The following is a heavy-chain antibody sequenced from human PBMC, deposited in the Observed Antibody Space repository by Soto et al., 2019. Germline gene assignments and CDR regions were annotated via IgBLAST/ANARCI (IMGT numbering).Heavy chain of an antibody. CDR3: ARAVALGDAY. V-gene: IGHV3-7*01. D-gene: IGHD6-19*01. J-gene: IGHJ4*02. Sequence: PVGSLRLSCAASGFTLSSYWMSWVRQAPGKGLEWVANINQDGSQKYFVDSVKGRFTISRDNAQNSVYLHMDSLRTEDTAVYYCARAVALGDAYWGQGTLVTVSS. CDR2: INQDGSQK. CDR1: GFTLSSYW.